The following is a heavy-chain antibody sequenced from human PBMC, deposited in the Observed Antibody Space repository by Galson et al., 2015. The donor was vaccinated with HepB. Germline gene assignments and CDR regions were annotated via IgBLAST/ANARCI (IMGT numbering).Heavy chain of an antibody. J-gene: IGHJ6*02. CDR3: ARVDEQWLDGYYYYYGLDV. V-gene: IGHV3-33*01. D-gene: IGHD6-19*01. Sequence: SLRLSCAASGFTFSSYGMHWVRQAPGKGLEWVAVIWYDGINKYYADSVKGRFTISRDISKDTLYLQMNSLRAEDTAVYYCARVDEQWLDGYYYYYGLDVWGQGATVTVSS. CDR1: GFTFSSYG. CDR2: IWYDGINK.